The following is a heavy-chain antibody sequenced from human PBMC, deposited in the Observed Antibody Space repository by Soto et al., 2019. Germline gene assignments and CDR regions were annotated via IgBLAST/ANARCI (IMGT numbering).Heavy chain of an antibody. D-gene: IGHD2-15*01. CDR3: VKQAHGLDGVAFDY. Sequence: GGSLRLSCSASGFIFSESTIYWVRQVPGKGLEAISAVSTSGRSTYYADSVKDRFTISRDNSKNTLFLQMGSLRPEDTAIYYCVKQAHGLDGVAFDYWGQGTQGTVSS. V-gene: IGHV3-64D*06. J-gene: IGHJ4*02. CDR2: VSTSGRST. CDR1: GFIFSEST.